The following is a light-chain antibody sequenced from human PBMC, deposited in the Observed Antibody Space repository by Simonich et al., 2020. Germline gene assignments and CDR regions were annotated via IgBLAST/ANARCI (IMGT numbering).Light chain of an antibody. V-gene: IGKV4-1*01. Sequence: DIVMTQSPDSLAVSLGDRATINCKSSQSVLYSSNNKNYLALYQQKPGQHPNLLIYWASTRESWVPYRFSGSGSGTDFTLTISSLQAEDVAVYYCQQYYSTRTFGQGTKVEIK. J-gene: IGKJ1*01. CDR2: WAS. CDR1: QSVLYSSNNKNY. CDR3: QQYYSTRT.